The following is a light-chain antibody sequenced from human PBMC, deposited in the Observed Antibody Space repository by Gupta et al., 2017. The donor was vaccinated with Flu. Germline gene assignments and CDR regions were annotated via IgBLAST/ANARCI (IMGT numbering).Light chain of an antibody. Sequence: DIQMTQSPSSLSAPVGDTVTITCRASKGIGNDLGWYQQKPGKAPKRLIYAASSLQGGVPSRFSGSRSGTDFTLTIISLQPEDFVTYYCRQHNSYPPTFGQGTMVDIK. V-gene: IGKV1-17*01. CDR3: RQHNSYPPT. J-gene: IGKJ1*01. CDR1: KGIGND. CDR2: AAS.